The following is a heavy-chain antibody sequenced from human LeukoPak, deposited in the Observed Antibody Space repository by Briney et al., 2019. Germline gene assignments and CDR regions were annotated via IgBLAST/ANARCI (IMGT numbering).Heavy chain of an antibody. CDR3: TRDRGYCGGDCYPFGY. CDR1: GFTFGDYA. Sequence: GRSLRLSCTASGFTFGDYAMSWVRQAPGKGLEWVGFIRSKAYGGTTEYAASVKGRFTISRDDSKSIAYLQMSSLKTGDTAVYYCTRDRGYCGGDCYPFGYWGQGTLVTVSS. D-gene: IGHD2-21*01. CDR2: IRSKAYGGTT. V-gene: IGHV3-49*04. J-gene: IGHJ4*02.